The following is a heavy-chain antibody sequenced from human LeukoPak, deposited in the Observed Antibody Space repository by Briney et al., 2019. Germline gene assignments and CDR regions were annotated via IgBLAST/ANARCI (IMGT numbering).Heavy chain of an antibody. CDR3: ARHQDRGNYDFWSGYYNHNWFDP. V-gene: IGHV4-61*01. J-gene: IGHJ5*02. CDR2: IYYTGNT. Sequence: SETLSLTCTVSGDSVSSSSYYWSWIRQPPGKGLEWIGYIYYTGNTNYNPSLKSRVTISVDTSKNQFSLKLSSVTAADTAVYYCARHQDRGNYDFWSGYYNHNWFDPWGQGTLVTVSS. D-gene: IGHD3-3*01. CDR1: GDSVSSSSYY.